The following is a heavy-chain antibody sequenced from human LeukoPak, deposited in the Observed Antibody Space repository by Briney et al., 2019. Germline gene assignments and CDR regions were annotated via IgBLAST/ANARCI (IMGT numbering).Heavy chain of an antibody. Sequence: GGSLRLSCAASGFTFSNAWMSWVRQAPGKGLEWVGRIKGKTDGGTTDYAAPVKGRFTISRDDSKNTLYLQMNSLKTEDTAVYYCTTDRITMIVVVIEYFQHWGQGALVTVSS. D-gene: IGHD3-22*01. V-gene: IGHV3-15*01. CDR1: GFTFSNAW. J-gene: IGHJ1*01. CDR3: TTDRITMIVVVIEYFQH. CDR2: IKGKTDGGTT.